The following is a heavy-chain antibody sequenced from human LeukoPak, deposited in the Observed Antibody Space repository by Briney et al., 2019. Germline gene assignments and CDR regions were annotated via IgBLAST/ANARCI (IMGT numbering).Heavy chain of an antibody. CDR3: ARKTTRGYCSGVSCYSWFDP. J-gene: IGHJ5*02. CDR2: IYNSGSI. D-gene: IGHD2-15*01. CDR1: GDSINNHD. Sequence: SETLSLTCTVSGDSINNHDWSWFRQSPGKALEWIGDIYNSGSISYNPSLKSRVTISIDTSKNLFSLKVKSVTAADTAVYHCARKTTRGYCSGVSCYSWFDPWGQGTLVTVSS. V-gene: IGHV4-59*11.